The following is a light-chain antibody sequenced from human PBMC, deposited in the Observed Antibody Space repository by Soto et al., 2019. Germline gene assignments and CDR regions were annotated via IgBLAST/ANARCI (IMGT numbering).Light chain of an antibody. J-gene: IGKJ5*01. CDR1: QSVRSS. Sequence: EIVLTQSPATLSLSPGERATLSCRASQSVRSSLAWYQQKPGQAPRLLIFDASNRATDIPARFTGNGFGTDFTLTTSSLEPEDFAVYYGQQRSNWPPLITFGQGTRLEIK. CDR2: DAS. CDR3: QQRSNWPPLIT. V-gene: IGKV3-11*01.